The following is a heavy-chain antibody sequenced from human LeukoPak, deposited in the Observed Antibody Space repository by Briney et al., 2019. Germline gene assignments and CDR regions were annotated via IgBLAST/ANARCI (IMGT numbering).Heavy chain of an antibody. CDR3: ARDRAHSYGFNWFDP. CDR2: IYSDNT. J-gene: IGHJ5*02. V-gene: IGHV3-53*01. D-gene: IGHD5-18*01. CDR1: GGSFSGYY. Sequence: LTCAVYGGSFSGYYWSWVRQAPGKGLEWVSFIYSDNTHYSDSVKGRFTIPRDNAKNSLYLQMNSLRAEDTAVYYCARDRAHSYGFNWFDPWGQGTLVTVSS.